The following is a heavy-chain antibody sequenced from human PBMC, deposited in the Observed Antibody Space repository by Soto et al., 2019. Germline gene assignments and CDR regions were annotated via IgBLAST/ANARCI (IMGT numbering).Heavy chain of an antibody. CDR2: ISWNSGSI. V-gene: IGHV3-9*01. D-gene: IGHD5-18*01. J-gene: IGHJ6*02. Sequence: GGSLRLSCAASGFTFDYYAMHWVRQSPGKGLEWVSGISWNSGSIGYADSVKGRFTISRDNAKNSLYLQMKSLRAEDTALYYCAKGLEEYSYGVNYYYYGMDVWGQGTTVTVSS. CDR1: GFTFDYYA. CDR3: AKGLEEYSYGVNYYYYGMDV.